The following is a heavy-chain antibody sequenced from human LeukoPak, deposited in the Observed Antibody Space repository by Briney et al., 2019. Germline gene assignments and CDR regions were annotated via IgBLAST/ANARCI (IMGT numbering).Heavy chain of an antibody. Sequence: SETLSLTCTVSGGSISSSSYYWGWIRQPPGKGLEWIGSIYYSGSTYYNPSLKSRVTISVDTSKNQFSLKLSSVTAADTAVYYCARAPLVSIAAALDYWGQGTLVTVSS. CDR3: ARAPLVSIAAALDY. J-gene: IGHJ4*02. D-gene: IGHD6-13*01. CDR1: GGSISSSSYY. V-gene: IGHV4-39*07. CDR2: IYYSGST.